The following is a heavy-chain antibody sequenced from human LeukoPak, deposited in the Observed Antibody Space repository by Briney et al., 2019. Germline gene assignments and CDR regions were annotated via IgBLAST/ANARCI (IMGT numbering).Heavy chain of an antibody. CDR1: GFTFSSYS. Sequence: GGSLRLSCAASGFTFSSYSMTWVRQAPGKGLEWVSSISSSSSYIYYADSVKGRFTISRDNAKNSLYLQMNSLRAEDTAVYYCARAVQLWRYNYYYYMDVWGKGTTVTVSS. V-gene: IGHV3-21*01. CDR2: ISSSSSYI. D-gene: IGHD5-18*01. CDR3: ARAVQLWRYNYYYYMDV. J-gene: IGHJ6*03.